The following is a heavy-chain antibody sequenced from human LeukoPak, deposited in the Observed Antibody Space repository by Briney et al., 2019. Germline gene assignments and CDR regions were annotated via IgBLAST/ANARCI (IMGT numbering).Heavy chain of an antibody. CDR2: INTDGRTT. Sequence: GGSLRLSCAAPGFTFSTSWMHWFRQPPGKGLVWVSRINTDGRTTGYADSVRGRFTISRDNAKNTPYLQMNGLRAEDTAVYYCAKDLTWNTADYWGQGTLVTVSS. V-gene: IGHV3-74*01. J-gene: IGHJ4*02. CDR3: AKDLTWNTADY. D-gene: IGHD1/OR15-1a*01. CDR1: GFTFSTSW.